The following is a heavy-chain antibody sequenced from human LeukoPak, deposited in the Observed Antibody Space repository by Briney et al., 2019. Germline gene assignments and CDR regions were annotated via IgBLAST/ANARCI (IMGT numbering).Heavy chain of an antibody. CDR2: IKQDGSEK. D-gene: IGHD6-19*01. Sequence: GGSLRLSCAASGFTFSSYWMSWVRQAPGKGLEWVANIKQDGSEKYYVDSVKGRFTISRDNAKNSLYLQMNSLRAEDTAVYYCAKGYSSGWYYFDYWGQGTLVTVSS. J-gene: IGHJ4*02. V-gene: IGHV3-7*03. CDR3: AKGYSSGWYYFDY. CDR1: GFTFSSYW.